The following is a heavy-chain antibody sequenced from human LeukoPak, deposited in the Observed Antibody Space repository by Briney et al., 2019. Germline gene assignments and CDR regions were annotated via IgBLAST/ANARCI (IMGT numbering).Heavy chain of an antibody. Sequence: GGSLRLSCVASEFTFNNYGMHWVRQAPGKGLEWVALISKDGGNEYYADSVKGRFTISRDNSKNTLDLQMNSLRAEDTAVYYCARDRYGLGYFDYWGQGTLVTVSS. V-gene: IGHV3-30*03. D-gene: IGHD5-18*01. CDR2: ISKDGGNE. J-gene: IGHJ4*02. CDR1: EFTFNNYG. CDR3: ARDRYGLGYFDY.